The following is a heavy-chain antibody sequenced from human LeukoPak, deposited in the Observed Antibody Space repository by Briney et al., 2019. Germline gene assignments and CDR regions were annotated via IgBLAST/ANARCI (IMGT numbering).Heavy chain of an antibody. J-gene: IGHJ6*02. CDR1: GGTFSSYA. CDR3: ARDLRGYSYYYGMDV. V-gene: IGHV1-69*13. D-gene: IGHD5-12*01. Sequence: SVTVSCKASGGTFSSYAISWVRQAPGQGLEWMGGIIPIFGTANYAQKSQGRVTITADESTSTAYMELSSLRSEDTVVYYCARDLRGYSYYYGMDVWGQGTTVTVSS. CDR2: IIPIFGTA.